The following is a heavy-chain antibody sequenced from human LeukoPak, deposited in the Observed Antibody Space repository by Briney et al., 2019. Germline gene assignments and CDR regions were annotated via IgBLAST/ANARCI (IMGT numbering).Heavy chain of an antibody. CDR3: ASVYCRSTSCWFDY. V-gene: IGHV4-39*01. J-gene: IGHJ4*02. D-gene: IGHD2-2*01. CDR1: GGSISSSSYY. Sequence: SETLSLTCTVSGGSISSSSYYWGWIRQPPGKGLEWIGSMYYSGSTYYNPSLKSRFTISVDTSKNQFSLKLSSVTAADTAVYYCASVYCRSTSCWFDYWGQGTLVTVSS. CDR2: MYYSGST.